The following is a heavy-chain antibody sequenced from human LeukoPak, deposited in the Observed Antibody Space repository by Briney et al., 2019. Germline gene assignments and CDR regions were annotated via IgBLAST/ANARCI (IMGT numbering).Heavy chain of an antibody. V-gene: IGHV3-48*04. CDR3: ARGNFLLDY. CDR1: GFTFSTSW. J-gene: IGHJ4*02. CDR2: ISSSGSTI. Sequence: GGSLRLSCAASGFTFSTSWTNWVRQAPGKGLEWVSYISSSGSTIYYADSVKGRFTISRDNAKNSLYLQMNSLRAEDTAVYYCARGNFLLDYWGQGTLVTVSS. D-gene: IGHD1-7*01.